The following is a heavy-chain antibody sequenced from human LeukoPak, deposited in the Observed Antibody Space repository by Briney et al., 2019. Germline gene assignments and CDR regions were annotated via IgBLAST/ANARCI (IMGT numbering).Heavy chain of an antibody. D-gene: IGHD3-22*01. CDR2: ISAYNGNT. Sequence: ASVKVSCKASGYTFTTYGISWVRQAPGQGLEWMGWISAYNGNTNYAQKFQGRVTMTTDTSTSTAYIELRRLRSDDTAVYYCARVGNGYDSSGAQHDAFDIWGQGTMVTVSS. CDR3: ARVGNGYDSSGAQHDAFDI. J-gene: IGHJ3*02. CDR1: GYTFTTYG. V-gene: IGHV1-18*01.